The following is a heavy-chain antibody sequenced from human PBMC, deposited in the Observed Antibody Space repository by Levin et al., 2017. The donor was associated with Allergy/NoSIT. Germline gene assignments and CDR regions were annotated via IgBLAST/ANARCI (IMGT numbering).Heavy chain of an antibody. CDR3: ARVCSLFVTRVWHYHNCYRDV. V-gene: IGHV4-34*01. D-gene: IGHD4-17*01. CDR1: GGSFSSYY. CDR2: INHSGST. J-gene: IGHJ6*03. Sequence: SETLSLTCAVYGGSFSSYYWTWIRQPPGKGLEWIGEINHSGSTNYNPSLKSRVTISVDASTNQLSLKLSSVTAADTAAYYCARVCSLFVTRVWHYHNCYRDVWGKGTTVTVSS.